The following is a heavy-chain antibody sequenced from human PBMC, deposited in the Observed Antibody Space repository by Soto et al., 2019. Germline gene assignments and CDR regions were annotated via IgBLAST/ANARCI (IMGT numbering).Heavy chain of an antibody. V-gene: IGHV3-48*01. CDR1: GFTFSSYS. D-gene: IGHD3-22*01. CDR3: AREGDSSGWYNWFDP. J-gene: IGHJ5*02. CDR2: ISSSSSTI. Sequence: PGGSLRLSCXASGFTFSSYSMNWVRQAPGKGLEWVSYISSSSSTIYYADSVKGRFTISRDNAKNSLYLQMNSLRAEDTAVYYCAREGDSSGWYNWFDPWGQGTLVTVSS.